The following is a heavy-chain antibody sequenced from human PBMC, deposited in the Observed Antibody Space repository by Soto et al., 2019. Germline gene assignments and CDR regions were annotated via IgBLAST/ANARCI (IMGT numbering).Heavy chain of an antibody. J-gene: IGHJ4*02. CDR1: GFSFSYYW. Sequence: PGGSLRLSCAASGFSFSYYWMHWVRQVPGEGLVWVSRINPDGTIINYADFVEGRFTISRDNAKSTLFLQMNSLRAEDTAVYSCVRGSPGWVGFDQWGQGTLVTVSS. CDR2: INPDGTII. V-gene: IGHV3-74*01. CDR3: VRGSPGWVGFDQ. D-gene: IGHD2-15*01.